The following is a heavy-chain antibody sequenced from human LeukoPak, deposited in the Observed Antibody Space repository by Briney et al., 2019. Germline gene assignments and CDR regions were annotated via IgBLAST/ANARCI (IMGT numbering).Heavy chain of an antibody. V-gene: IGHV1-18*01. CDR1: GYTFTNYD. J-gene: IGHJ4*02. D-gene: IGHD3-10*01. CDR3: AKGPRTVRFGDRHKGMFDY. CDR2: ISAYNGNT. Sequence: APVKVSCKASGYTFTNYDINWVRQAPGQGLEWMGWISAYNGNTNYAQKLQGRVTMTTDTSTSTAYMELRSLRSDDTAVYYCAKGPRTVRFGDRHKGMFDYWGQGTLVTVSS.